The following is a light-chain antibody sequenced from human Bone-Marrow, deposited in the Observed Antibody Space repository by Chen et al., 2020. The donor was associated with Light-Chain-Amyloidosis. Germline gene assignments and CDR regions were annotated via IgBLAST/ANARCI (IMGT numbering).Light chain of an antibody. J-gene: IGLJ2*01. CDR1: DLPTKY. CDR3: QSADSSGTYEVI. CDR2: RDT. Sequence: SYELTQPPSVSVSPGQTARITCSGDDLPTKYAYWYQQKPGQAPVLVIHRDTDRPSGISERFSGSSSGTTATLTIRGVQAEDEADYHCQSADSSGTYEVIFGGGTKLTVL. V-gene: IGLV3-25*03.